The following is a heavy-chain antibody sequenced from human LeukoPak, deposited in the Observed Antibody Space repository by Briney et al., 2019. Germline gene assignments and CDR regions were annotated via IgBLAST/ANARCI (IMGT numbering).Heavy chain of an antibody. CDR2: INPNSGGT. D-gene: IGHD1-26*01. J-gene: IGHJ4*02. Sequence: ASVKVSCKASGYTFTGYYMHWVRQAPGQGLEWMGWINPNSGGTNYAQKFQGRVTMTRDTSISTAYMELSRLRSDDTAVYYCARVCQPFVYRVFDYWGQGTLVTVSS. CDR3: ARVCQPFVYRVFDY. CDR1: GYTFTGYY. V-gene: IGHV1-2*02.